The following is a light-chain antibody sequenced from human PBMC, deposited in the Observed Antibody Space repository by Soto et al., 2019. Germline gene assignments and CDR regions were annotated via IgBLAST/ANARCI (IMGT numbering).Light chain of an antibody. Sequence: DIQMTQSPSSLSASVGDRVTITCRASQRISNYLAWYQQKPGKVPKLLIYAASTLQSGVPSRFSGSGSGTDFTLTISSLQPEDVATYYCQNYNSAPLTFGGGTKVEIK. CDR2: AAS. CDR3: QNYNSAPLT. CDR1: QRISNY. J-gene: IGKJ4*01. V-gene: IGKV1-27*01.